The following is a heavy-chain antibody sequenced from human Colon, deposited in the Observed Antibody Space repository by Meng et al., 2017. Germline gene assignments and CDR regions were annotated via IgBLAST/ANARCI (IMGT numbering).Heavy chain of an antibody. Sequence: QVQLQESGPGLVKPSETLSRTCTVSGDSISSSSYHGGGIRQPPGKGLEWIGSIYYTGSTYYNPSLKSRVTISVDTSKNQFSLRLSSVTAADTAVYFCARRVHDGRHYHYFDYWGQGALVTVSS. CDR2: IYYTGST. J-gene: IGHJ4*02. CDR1: GDSISSSSYH. D-gene: IGHD3-16*01. CDR3: ARRVHDGRHYHYFDY. V-gene: IGHV4-39*01.